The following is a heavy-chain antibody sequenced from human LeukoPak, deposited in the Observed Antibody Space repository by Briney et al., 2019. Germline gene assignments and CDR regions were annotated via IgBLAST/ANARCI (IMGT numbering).Heavy chain of an antibody. J-gene: IGHJ3*02. CDR2: ISSSSSSTI. CDR3: ARDLCSSTSCYAIGAFDI. Sequence: GGSLRLSCAASGFTFSSYGMTWVRQAPGKGLEWVSYISSSSSSTIYYADSVKGRFTISRDNAKNSLYLQLNSLRAEDTVVYYCARDLCSSTSCYAIGAFDIWGQGTMVTVSS. V-gene: IGHV3-48*01. CDR1: GFTFSSYG. D-gene: IGHD2-2*01.